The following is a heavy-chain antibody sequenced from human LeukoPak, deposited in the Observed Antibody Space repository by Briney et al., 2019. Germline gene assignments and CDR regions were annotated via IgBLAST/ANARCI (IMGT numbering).Heavy chain of an antibody. CDR3: ARVVVPAAMPYYYYYYGMDV. CDR2: IKQDGSEK. J-gene: IGHJ6*02. V-gene: IGHV3-7*01. CDR1: GFIFSSYW. D-gene: IGHD2-2*01. Sequence: GGSLRLSCAASGFIFSSYWMSWARHAPEKGVEGVANIKQDGSEKYYVDSVKGRFTISRDNAKTTLYLQMNSLRAEDTAVYYCARVVVPAAMPYYYYYYGMDVWGQGTTVTVSS.